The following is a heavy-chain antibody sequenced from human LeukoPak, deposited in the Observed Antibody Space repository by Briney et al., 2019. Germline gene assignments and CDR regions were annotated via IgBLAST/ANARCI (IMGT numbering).Heavy chain of an antibody. CDR3: ARDVEDSAFDI. Sequence: ASVTVSCKASGYTFTIYAMHWVRQAPGQRLEWMGWINAGNGNTKYSQKFQGRVTITRDTSASTAYMELSSLRSEDTAVYYCARDVEDSAFDIWGQGTMVTVSS. D-gene: IGHD2-15*01. V-gene: IGHV1-3*01. CDR2: INAGNGNT. J-gene: IGHJ3*02. CDR1: GYTFTIYA.